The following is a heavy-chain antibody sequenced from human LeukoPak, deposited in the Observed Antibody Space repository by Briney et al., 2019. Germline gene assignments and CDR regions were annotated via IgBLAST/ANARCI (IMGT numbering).Heavy chain of an antibody. CDR2: MSSDGGTI. CDR3: LTGGAGSYLVMA. V-gene: IGHV3-64D*08. D-gene: IGHD3-10*01. J-gene: IGHJ5*02. CDR1: GFTFSTYS. Sequence: PGGSLRLSCSASGFTFSTYSMHWVRQAPGKGLECVSVMSSDGGTIYYADSVKGRFTISRDNSKNTLYLQMSSLITEDTAIYYCLTGGAGSYLVMAWGQGTLVTVSS.